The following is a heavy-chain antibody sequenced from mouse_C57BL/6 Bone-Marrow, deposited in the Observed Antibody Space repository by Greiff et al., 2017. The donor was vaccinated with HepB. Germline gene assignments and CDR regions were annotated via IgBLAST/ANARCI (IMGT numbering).Heavy chain of an antibody. D-gene: IGHD1-3*01. CDR3: ARKSGRDWYFDV. CDR2: IYPRSGNT. CDR1: GYTFTSYG. J-gene: IGHJ1*03. Sequence: VQVVESGAELARPGASVKLSCKASGYTFTSYGISWVKQRTGQGLEWIGEIYPRSGNTYYNEKFKGKATLTADKSSSTAYMELRSLTSEDSAVYFCARKSGRDWYFDVWGTGTTVTVSS. V-gene: IGHV1-81*01.